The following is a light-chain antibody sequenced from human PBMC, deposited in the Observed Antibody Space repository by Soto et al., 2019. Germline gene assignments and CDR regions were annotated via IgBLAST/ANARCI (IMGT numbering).Light chain of an antibody. V-gene: IGLV2-14*01. J-gene: IGLJ3*02. Sequence: QSALTQPASVSGSPGQSITISCTGTSGDVGAYNYVSWYQQHPGKAPKLMIYEVTSRPSGVSNRFSGSKSGNTASLSISGLQAEDEADYYCSSYTTTSTGVFGGGTKLTVL. CDR3: SSYTTTSTGV. CDR1: SGDVGAYNY. CDR2: EVT.